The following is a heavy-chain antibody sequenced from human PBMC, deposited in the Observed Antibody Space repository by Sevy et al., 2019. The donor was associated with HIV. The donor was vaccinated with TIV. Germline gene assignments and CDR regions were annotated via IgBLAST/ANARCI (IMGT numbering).Heavy chain of an antibody. V-gene: IGHV4-59*01. J-gene: IGHJ3*02. CDR3: ASGSGSYYDASHI. D-gene: IGHD1-26*01. CDR1: GGSISGNF. CDR2: IYYSGST. Sequence: SETLSLTCSVSGGSISGNFWTWIRQPPGKGLEWIGYIYYSGSTNSNPSLKSRVSISLDTSKNQFSLRLNSVTAADTAAYYCASGSGSYYDASHIWGQGTMVTVSS.